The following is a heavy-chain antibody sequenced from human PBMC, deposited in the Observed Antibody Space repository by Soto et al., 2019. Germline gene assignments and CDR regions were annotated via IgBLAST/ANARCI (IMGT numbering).Heavy chain of an antibody. V-gene: IGHV4-34*01. CDR3: ARANQYYYGSGSYYNYWYDP. CDR2: INHSGST. CDR1: GGSLCGYY. Sequence: SESLSLTCALYGGSLCGYYWSWIRQPPGKGLEWIGAINHSGSTNYNPSLKSRVTISVDTSKNQFSLKLSSVTAADTAVYYCARANQYYYGSGSYYNYWYDPWGQGTLFTVCS. J-gene: IGHJ5*02. D-gene: IGHD3-10*01.